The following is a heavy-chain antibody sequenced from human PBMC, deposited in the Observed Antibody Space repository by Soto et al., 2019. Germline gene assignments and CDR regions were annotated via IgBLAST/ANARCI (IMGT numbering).Heavy chain of an antibody. CDR3: AKARDTVTAYDAYDM. Sequence: HPGGSLRLSCAASEFTFSSYPISWVRQAPWKGLEWVSTITGSGGFTNYADSVKGRFTISRDNSKNTLFLQMNSLRAEDTAVYYCAKARDTVTAYDAYDMGGQGTMV. CDR1: EFTFSSYP. V-gene: IGHV3-23*01. J-gene: IGHJ3*02. D-gene: IGHD2-21*02. CDR2: ITGSGGFT.